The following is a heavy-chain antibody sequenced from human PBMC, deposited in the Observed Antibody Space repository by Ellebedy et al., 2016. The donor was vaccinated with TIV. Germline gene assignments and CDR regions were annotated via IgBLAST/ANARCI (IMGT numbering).Heavy chain of an antibody. CDR3: ARGGARAEKNWLAP. D-gene: IGHD3-16*01. CDR2: MNPYTSDT. V-gene: IGHV1-8*01. CDR1: GYTFTSCE. Sequence: AASVKVSCKASGYTFTSCEIHWVRQATGQGLEWMGWMNPYTSDTDYGQKFQGRVTMTSNTSIDTAYMELSNLRSDDTAIYYCARGGARAEKNWLAPWGQGTLVTVSS. J-gene: IGHJ5*02.